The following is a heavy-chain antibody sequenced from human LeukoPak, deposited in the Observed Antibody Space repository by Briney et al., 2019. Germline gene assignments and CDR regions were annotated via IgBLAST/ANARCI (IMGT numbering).Heavy chain of an antibody. V-gene: IGHV1-2*02. J-gene: IGHJ5*02. CDR2: INPNSGGT. CDR1: GYTFTGYY. Sequence: ASVKVSCKASGYTFTGYYMHCVRQAAGHGREWMGWINPNSGGTNYAQKFQGRVTITRDTSISTAYMEVSRLRSDDTAVYYCARDYYYGSGSSWFDPWGQGTPVIVS. CDR3: ARDYYYGSGSSWFDP. D-gene: IGHD3-10*01.